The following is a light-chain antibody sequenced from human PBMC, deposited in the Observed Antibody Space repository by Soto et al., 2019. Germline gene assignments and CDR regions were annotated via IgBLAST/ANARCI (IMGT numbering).Light chain of an antibody. J-gene: IGLJ1*01. Sequence: SYELTQPPSVSVAPGQTARITCGGNSGSNLVHWYQQKPGQATVLVVYDDDRPSGIPERFSGFNSGNTATLTISRVEAGDEADYYCQVWDSISDVGVFGTGTKLTVL. CDR3: QVWDSISDVGV. CDR1: SGSNL. V-gene: IGLV3-21*02. CDR2: DD.